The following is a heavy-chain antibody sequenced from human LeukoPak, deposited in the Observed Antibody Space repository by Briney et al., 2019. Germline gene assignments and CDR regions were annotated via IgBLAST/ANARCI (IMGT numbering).Heavy chain of an antibody. CDR1: GGSISSDDYY. D-gene: IGHD1-26*01. CDR2: IYYSGST. Sequence: PSETLSLTCTVSGGSISSDDYYWSWIRQPPGKGLEWIGYIYYSGSTNYNPSLKSRVTISVDTSKNQFSLKLSSVTAADTAVYFCARHGASGSYLYYFDYWGQGTLVTVSS. V-gene: IGHV4-61*08. CDR3: ARHGASGSYLYYFDY. J-gene: IGHJ4*02.